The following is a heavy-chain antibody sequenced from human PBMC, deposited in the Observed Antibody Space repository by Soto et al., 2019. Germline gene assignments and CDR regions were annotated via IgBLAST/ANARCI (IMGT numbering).Heavy chain of an antibody. D-gene: IGHD3-10*01. CDR1: GDSVSSDITS. J-gene: IGHJ3*01. CDR2: TYYRSKWFH. V-gene: IGHV6-1*01. CDR3: ARGNALDV. Sequence: QGQLQQSGPGLVKPSQTLSLTCAISGDSVSSDITSWNWIRQSPSRGLEWLGRTYYRSKWFHDYAAAVKSRITITPDTSKNQSSLELNSMTPEDTAVYYCARGNALDVWGQGTVVTVSS.